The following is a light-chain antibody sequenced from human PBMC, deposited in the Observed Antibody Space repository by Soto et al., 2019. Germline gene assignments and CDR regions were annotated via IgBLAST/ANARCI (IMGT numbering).Light chain of an antibody. CDR2: ADS. J-gene: IGLJ1*01. CDR1: KIETKS. CDR3: QVWCNSRDQPYF. Sequence: SYELTQPPSVSVAPGQTARITCAGNKIETKSVHWYQQKPGQAPVLVVSADSDRPSGIPERISGSNSGNTATLTISGVEAGDEAEYYFQVWCNSRDQPYFFVNGTKLTVL. V-gene: IGLV3-21*02.